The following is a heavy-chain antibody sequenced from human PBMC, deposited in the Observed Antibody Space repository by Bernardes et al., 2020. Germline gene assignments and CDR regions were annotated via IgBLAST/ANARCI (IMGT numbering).Heavy chain of an antibody. CDR3: AVLAAAQAFDI. J-gene: IGHJ3*02. V-gene: IGHV1-18*01. D-gene: IGHD6-13*01. Sequence: ASLKVSCKASGYTFTSYGISWVRQAPGQGLEWMGWISAYNGTTTYAQKLQGRVTMTTDTSTSTAYMELRSLRSDDTAVYYCAVLAAAQAFDIWGQGTMVTGTS. CDR1: GYTFTSYG. CDR2: ISAYNGTT.